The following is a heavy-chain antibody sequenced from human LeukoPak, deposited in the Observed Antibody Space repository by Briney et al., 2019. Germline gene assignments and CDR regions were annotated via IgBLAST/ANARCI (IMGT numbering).Heavy chain of an antibody. V-gene: IGHV3-23*01. CDR1: GFVFSDYG. J-gene: IGHJ5*02. CDR2: ISGSGGST. CDR3: TKARTSGVAATGFDP. Sequence: PGGSLRLSCAASGFVFSDYGMHWVRQAPGKGLEWVSSISGSGGSTYYADSVKGRFTISRDNSKNTLSLQMNSLRAEDTAVYYCTKARTSGVAATGFDPWGQGTLVTVSS. D-gene: IGHD6-13*01.